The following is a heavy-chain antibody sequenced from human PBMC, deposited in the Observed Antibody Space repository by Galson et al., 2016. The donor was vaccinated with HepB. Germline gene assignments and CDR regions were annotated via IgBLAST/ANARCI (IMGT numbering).Heavy chain of an antibody. CDR2: ISTYSGNT. D-gene: IGHD2/OR15-2a*01. V-gene: IGHV1-18*01. Sequence: SVKVSCKASGYTFSSYGISWVRQAPGQGLEWMGWISTYSGNTKYAQKFQGGLTLTTDSSTTTAYLELRSRRFDDTALYYCARDVQYRFDSWGQGTLVTVSS. CDR3: ARDVQYRFDS. J-gene: IGHJ4*02. CDR1: GYTFSSYG.